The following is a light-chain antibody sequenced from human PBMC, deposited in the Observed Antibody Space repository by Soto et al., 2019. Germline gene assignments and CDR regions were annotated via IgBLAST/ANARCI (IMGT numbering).Light chain of an antibody. Sequence: QSVLAQPPSASGTPGQRVTLSCSGSSSNIGSNYVYWYQQLPGSAPRLLMSRDTQRPSGVPDRFSGSKSGTSASLAISGLRSEDEADYHCAAWDDSLSGQVFGGGTKVTVL. CDR3: AAWDDSLSGQV. J-gene: IGLJ3*02. V-gene: IGLV1-47*01. CDR1: SSNIGSNY. CDR2: RDT.